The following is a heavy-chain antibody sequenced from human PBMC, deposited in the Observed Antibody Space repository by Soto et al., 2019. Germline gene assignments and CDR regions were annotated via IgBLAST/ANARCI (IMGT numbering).Heavy chain of an antibody. CDR3: ARAGDEGCGGDCYSGEYFQH. V-gene: IGHV1-2*04. D-gene: IGHD2-21*02. CDR2: INPNSGGT. J-gene: IGHJ1*01. Sequence: ASVKVSCKASGYTFTGYYMHWVRQAPGQGLEWMGWINPNSGGTNYAQKFQGWVTMTRDTSISTAYMELSRLRSDDTAVYYCARAGDEGCGGDCYSGEYFQHWGQGTLVTVSS. CDR1: GYTFTGYY.